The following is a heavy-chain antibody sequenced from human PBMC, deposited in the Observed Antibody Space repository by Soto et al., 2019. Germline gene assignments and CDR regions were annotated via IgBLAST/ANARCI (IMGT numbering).Heavy chain of an antibody. CDR1: GFTLSRYA. V-gene: IGHV3-23*01. D-gene: IGHD6-6*01. CDR2: ISGSGGTT. J-gene: IGHJ4*02. Sequence: LRVSCADSGFTLSRYAQSWVRVAPVTGLECVSAISGSGGTTYYADSVKGRFTTSRDNTKSTLYLQMDSLRAEDTAVYYCAKDRYSSSSFDYWGQATVVTVSS. CDR3: AKDRYSSSSFDY.